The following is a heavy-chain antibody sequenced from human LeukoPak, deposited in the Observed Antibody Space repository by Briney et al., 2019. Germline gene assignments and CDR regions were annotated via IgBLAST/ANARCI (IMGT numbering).Heavy chain of an antibody. Sequence: SVKVSCKASGGTFSSYAISWVRQAPGQGLEWMGRIIPIFGTANYAQKFQGRVTITTDESTSTAYMELRSLRSDDTAVYYCARDRIVLMVYAIRYYYYYMDVWGKGTTVTVSS. V-gene: IGHV1-69*05. CDR3: ARDRIVLMVYAIRYYYYYMDV. J-gene: IGHJ6*03. D-gene: IGHD2-8*01. CDR2: IIPIFGTA. CDR1: GGTFSSYA.